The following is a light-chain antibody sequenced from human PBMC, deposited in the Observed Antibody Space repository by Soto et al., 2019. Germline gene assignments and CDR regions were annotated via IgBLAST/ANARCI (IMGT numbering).Light chain of an antibody. CDR2: SAS. Sequence: EIVLTQSPGILSLSPGERATLSCRASQSVSSYYLAWYQQKPGQAPRLLIYSASVRATGIPGRFSGSGSGTDFTLTISRLEPEDFAVYYCQQYGGSPGTFGQGTKVDIK. J-gene: IGKJ1*01. V-gene: IGKV3-20*01. CDR1: QSVSSYY. CDR3: QQYGGSPGT.